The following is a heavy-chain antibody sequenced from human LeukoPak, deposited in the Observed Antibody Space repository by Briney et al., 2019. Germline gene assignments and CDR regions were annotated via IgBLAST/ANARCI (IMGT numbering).Heavy chain of an antibody. V-gene: IGHV4-38-2*01. J-gene: IGHJ4*02. Sequence: PGGSLRLSCAASGFTFSDHYMDWVRQPPGKGLEWIGSIYYSGSTYYNPSLKSRVTISVDTSKNQFSLKLSSVTAADTAVYYCARVVYDYVWGSYRYGYFDYWGQGTLVTVSS. CDR3: ARVVYDYVWGSYRYGYFDY. CDR2: IYYSGST. D-gene: IGHD3-16*02. CDR1: GFTFSDHY.